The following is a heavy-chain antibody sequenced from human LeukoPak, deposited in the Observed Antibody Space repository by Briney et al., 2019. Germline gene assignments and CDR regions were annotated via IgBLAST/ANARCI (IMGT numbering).Heavy chain of an antibody. CDR2: IYYSGST. Sequence: SSETLSLTCTVSGDSISSYYWSWIRQPPGKGLEWIGYIYYSGSTNYNSSLRSRITISVDTSKNQFSLKLSSVTTADTAVYYYASGPVPEYFQHWGQGTLVTVSS. D-gene: IGHD2-2*01. CDR1: GDSISSYY. V-gene: IGHV4-59*01. CDR3: ASGPVPEYFQH. J-gene: IGHJ1*01.